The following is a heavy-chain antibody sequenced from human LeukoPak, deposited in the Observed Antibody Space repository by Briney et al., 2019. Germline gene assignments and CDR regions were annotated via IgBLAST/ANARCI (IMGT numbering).Heavy chain of an antibody. CDR2: INHSGST. V-gene: IGHV4-34*01. CDR1: GGSFSGYY. D-gene: IGHD3-22*01. Sequence: SETLSLTCAVYGGSFSGYYWSWIRQPPGKGPEWIGEINHSGSTNYNPSLKSRVTISVDTSKNQFSLKLSSVTAADTAVYYCARVQFDYYDSSGYGSPHAFDIWGQGTMVTVSS. CDR3: ARVQFDYYDSSGYGSPHAFDI. J-gene: IGHJ3*02.